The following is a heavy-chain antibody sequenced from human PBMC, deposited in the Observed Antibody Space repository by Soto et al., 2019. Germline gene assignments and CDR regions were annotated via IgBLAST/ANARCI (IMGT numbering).Heavy chain of an antibody. CDR1: GYTFTSYG. D-gene: IGHD6-13*01. CDR2: IRAYNGNT. V-gene: IGHV1-18*04. J-gene: IGHJ5*02. CDR3: ARVLTEYSSSWYYFWFAP. Sequence: QVQLVQSGAEVKKPGASVKVSCKASGYTFTSYGISWVRQAPGQGLEWMGWIRAYNGNTNYAQKLQGRVTMKTDTFTSTAYMEMRSLRSDDTAVYYCARVLTEYSSSWYYFWFAPWGQGTLVTVSS.